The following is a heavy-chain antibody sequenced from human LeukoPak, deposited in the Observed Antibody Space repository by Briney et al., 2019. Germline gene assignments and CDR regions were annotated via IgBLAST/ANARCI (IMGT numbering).Heavy chain of an antibody. CDR3: ARAAGDSRYYFDY. J-gene: IGHJ4*02. D-gene: IGHD4-17*01. CDR1: GGTFSSYA. CDR2: IIPILGIA. V-gene: IGHV1-69*04. Sequence: GASVKVSCKASGGTFSSYAISWVRQAPGQGLEWMGRIIPILGIANYAQKFQGRVTITADKSTSTAYMELSSLRSEDTAVYYCARAAGDSRYYFDYWGQGTLVTVSS.